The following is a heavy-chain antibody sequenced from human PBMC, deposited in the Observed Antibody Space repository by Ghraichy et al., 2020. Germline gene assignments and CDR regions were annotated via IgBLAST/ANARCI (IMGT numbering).Heavy chain of an antibody. J-gene: IGHJ4*02. CDR1: GGSFSGYY. D-gene: IGHD6-19*01. CDR3: ARGRIGIAVAVRIDY. V-gene: IGHV4-34*01. Sequence: SETLSLTCAVYGGSFSGYYWSWIRQPPGKGLEWIGEINHSGSTNYNPSLKSRVTISVDTSKNQFSLKLSSVTAADTAVYYCARGRIGIAVAVRIDYWGQGTLVTVSS. CDR2: INHSGST.